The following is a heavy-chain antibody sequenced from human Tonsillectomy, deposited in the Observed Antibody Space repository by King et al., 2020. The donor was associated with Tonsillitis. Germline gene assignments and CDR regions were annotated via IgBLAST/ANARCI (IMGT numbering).Heavy chain of an antibody. J-gene: IGHJ4*02. CDR2: INSDWSST. CDR1: GFIFSSYW. D-gene: IGHD1-26*01. Sequence: VQLVESGGGLVQPGGALRLSFAASGFIFSSYWMHWGRQSPGKGLVWVSRINSDWSSTSYADSVKGRLTISRDNAKNTLYLQMNSLRAEDTAVCYCARGEGFEADYWGQGTLVTVSS. V-gene: IGHV3-74*01. CDR3: ARGEGFEADY.